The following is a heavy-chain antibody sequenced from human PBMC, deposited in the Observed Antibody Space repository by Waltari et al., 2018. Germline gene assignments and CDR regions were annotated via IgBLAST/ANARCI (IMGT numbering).Heavy chain of an antibody. CDR2: INPNSGGT. J-gene: IGHJ4*02. CDR1: GYTFTGYY. D-gene: IGHD3-22*01. V-gene: IGHV1-2*02. Sequence: QVQLVQSGAEVKKPGASVQVSCKASGYTFTGYYLHWVRPVPGQGLEWMGWINPNSGGTNYAQKFQGRVTMTRDTSISTAYMELSRLRSDDTAVYYCARDADGDYYDSSGYILDYWGQGTLVTVSS. CDR3: ARDADGDYYDSSGYILDY.